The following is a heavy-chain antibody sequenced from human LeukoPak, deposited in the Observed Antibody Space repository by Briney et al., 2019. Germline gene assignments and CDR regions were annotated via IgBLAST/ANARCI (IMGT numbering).Heavy chain of an antibody. V-gene: IGHV3-74*01. CDR2: INSDGRST. CDR3: KRGQGWGSYYIA. J-gene: IGHJ5*02. CDR1: GFTFINYW. Sequence: GGSLRLSCTASGFTFINYWMNWVRQAPGKGLVWVSRINSDGRSTNYADSVKGRFTISRDNAKNTLYLQMNSLRAEDTAVYYCKRGQGWGSYYIAWGQGPLVTVSS. D-gene: IGHD3-10*01.